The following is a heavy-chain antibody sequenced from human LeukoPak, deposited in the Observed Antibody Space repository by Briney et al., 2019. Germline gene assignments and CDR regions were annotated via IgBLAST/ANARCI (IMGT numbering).Heavy chain of an antibody. CDR3: ARAGGSSPTYYYYYYMDV. CDR1: GGSISSGSYY. CDR2: IYTSGTT. V-gene: IGHV4-61*02. D-gene: IGHD6-6*01. J-gene: IGHJ6*03. Sequence: SETLSLTCTVSGGSISSGSYYWSWIRQPAGKGMEWIGRIYTSGTTNYNPSLKSRVAVSMDTSENQFSLKLTSVTAADTAVYYCARAGGSSPTYYYYYYMDVWGKGTTVTVSS.